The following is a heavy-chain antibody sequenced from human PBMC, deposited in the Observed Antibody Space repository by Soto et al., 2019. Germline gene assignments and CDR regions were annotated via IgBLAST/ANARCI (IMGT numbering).Heavy chain of an antibody. D-gene: IGHD6-19*01. CDR2: ISYDGSNK. CDR1: GFTFSSYA. V-gene: IGHV3-30-3*01. J-gene: IGHJ5*02. Sequence: GGSLRLSCAASGFTFSSYAMHWVRQAPGKGLEWVAVISYDGSNKYYADSVKGRFTISRDNSKNTLYLQMNSLRAEDTAVYYCARALEEWLVPWFDPWGQGTLVTVSS. CDR3: ARALEEWLVPWFDP.